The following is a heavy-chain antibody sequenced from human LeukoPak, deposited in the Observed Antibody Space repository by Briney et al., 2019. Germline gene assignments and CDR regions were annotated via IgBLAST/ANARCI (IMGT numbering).Heavy chain of an antibody. CDR2: ISSSSSYI. V-gene: IGHV3-21*01. CDR1: GFTFSSYS. CDR3: ARSARSEDNDFWSGYLPD. D-gene: IGHD3-3*01. Sequence: GGSLRLSCAASGFTFSSYSKNWVRQAPGKGLEWVSSISSSSSYIYYADSVKGRFTLSRDNARNSLYLQMNSLRADDTAVYYCARSARSEDNDFWSGYLPDWGQGSLVTVSS. J-gene: IGHJ4*02.